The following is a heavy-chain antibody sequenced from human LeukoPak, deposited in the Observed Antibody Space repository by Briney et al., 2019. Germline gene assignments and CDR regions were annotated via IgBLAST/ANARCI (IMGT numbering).Heavy chain of an antibody. J-gene: IGHJ3*01. D-gene: IGHD7-27*01. Sequence: GGSLRLSCAAPGFTFSSHSMNWVRQAPGKGLEWLSYIDSGSGNIYYRDSVKGRFTISRDNAQDSLYLQMDSLRDEDTAVYYCAREDDDWGPNTLDVWGQGTVVTVSS. CDR2: IDSGSGNI. CDR3: AREDDDWGPNTLDV. CDR1: GFTFSSHS. V-gene: IGHV3-48*02.